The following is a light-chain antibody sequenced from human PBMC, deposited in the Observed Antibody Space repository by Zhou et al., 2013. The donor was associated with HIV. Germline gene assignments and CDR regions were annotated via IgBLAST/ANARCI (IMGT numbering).Light chain of an antibody. V-gene: IGKV1-5*03. J-gene: IGKJ2*01. Sequence: DIQMTQSPSTLSASIGDRVTITCRASQSISNWLAWYQQKPGKAPNLLIYKASSLESGVPSRFSGSGSGTEFTLTISSLQPDDFATYYCQQYSSYSPYTFGQGTNLEIK. CDR2: KAS. CDR1: QSISNW. CDR3: QQYSSYSPYT.